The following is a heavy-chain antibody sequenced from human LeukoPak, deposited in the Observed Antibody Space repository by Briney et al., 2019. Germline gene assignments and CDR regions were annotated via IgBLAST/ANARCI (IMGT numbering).Heavy chain of an antibody. D-gene: IGHD3-22*01. Sequence: GGSLRLSCAASGFTFSDYYMSWIRQAPGKGLEWVSYISSSGSTIYYADSVKGRFTISRDNAKNSLYLQMNSLRAEDTAVYYCARAPTHYYDSSGYYIGPYFDYWGQGTLVTVSS. CDR1: GFTFSDYY. V-gene: IGHV3-11*04. CDR2: ISSSGSTI. J-gene: IGHJ4*02. CDR3: ARAPTHYYDSSGYYIGPYFDY.